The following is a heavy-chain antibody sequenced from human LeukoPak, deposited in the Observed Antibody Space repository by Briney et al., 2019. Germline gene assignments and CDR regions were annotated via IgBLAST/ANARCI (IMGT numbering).Heavy chain of an antibody. CDR3: ARDGAIAVAGKFDY. J-gene: IGHJ4*02. V-gene: IGHV3-21*01. D-gene: IGHD6-19*01. CDR2: ISSSSIYI. CDR1: GFIFSIYS. Sequence: GGSLRLSCAASGFIFSIYSMNWVRQAPGKGLEWVSSISSSSIYIYYADSVKGRFTISRDNAKNSLYLQMNSLRAEDTAVYYCARDGAIAVAGKFDYWGQGTLVTVSS.